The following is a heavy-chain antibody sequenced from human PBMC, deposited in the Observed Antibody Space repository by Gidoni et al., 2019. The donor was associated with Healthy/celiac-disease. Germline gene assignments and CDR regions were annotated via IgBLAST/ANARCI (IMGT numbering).Heavy chain of an antibody. CDR3: AKEDGSSGWYGGYNWFDP. Sequence: EVQLLESGGGLVQPGGSLRLSCAASGFTFGSYALSWVRQAPGKGLGWVSAISGSGGSTYHADSVKGRFTISRDNSKNTLYLQMNSLRAEDTAVYYCAKEDGSSGWYGGYNWFDPWGQGTLVTVSS. D-gene: IGHD6-19*01. J-gene: IGHJ5*02. CDR2: ISGSGGST. CDR1: GFTFGSYA. V-gene: IGHV3-23*01.